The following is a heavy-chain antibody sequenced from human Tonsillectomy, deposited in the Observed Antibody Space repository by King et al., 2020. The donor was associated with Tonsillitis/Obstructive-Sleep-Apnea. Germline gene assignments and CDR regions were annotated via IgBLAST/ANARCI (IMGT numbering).Heavy chain of an antibody. D-gene: IGHD6-13*01. V-gene: IGHV4-59*01. CDR3: ARAGSSSWNYYYYYYYMDV. CDR2: IYYSGST. J-gene: IGHJ6*03. CDR1: GGSISIYY. Sequence: QLQESGPGLVKPSETLSLTCTVSGGSISIYYWSWIRQPPGKGLEWVGYIYYSGSTNYNPSLKSRVTISVDTSKNQFSLKLSSVTAADTAVYYCARAGSSSWNYYYYYYYMDVWGKGTTVTVSS.